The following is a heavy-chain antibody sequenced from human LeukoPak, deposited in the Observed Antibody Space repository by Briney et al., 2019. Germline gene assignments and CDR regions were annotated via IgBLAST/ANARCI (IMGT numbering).Heavy chain of an antibody. D-gene: IGHD1-1*01. CDR2: ISGSGGST. V-gene: IGHV3-23*01. Sequence: PGGSLRLSCAASGFTFSSYAMSWVRQAPGKGLEWVSAISGSGGSTYSADSLKGRFTISRDNSKNTLYLQMNSLRAEDTAVYYCAIKGLLQLNGNAFNIWGQGTMVTVSS. CDR3: AIKGLLQLNGNAFNI. J-gene: IGHJ3*02. CDR1: GFTFSSYA.